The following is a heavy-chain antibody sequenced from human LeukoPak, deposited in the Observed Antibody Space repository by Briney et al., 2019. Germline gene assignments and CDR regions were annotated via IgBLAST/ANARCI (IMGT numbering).Heavy chain of an antibody. D-gene: IGHD3-22*01. CDR3: ATSTMIVVESTILDV. Sequence: GGSLRLSCAASGFTFSNYWMHWVRQAPGKGLVWVSRIKGDGSNTNYADSVKGRFTISRDNSKNTLYLQMNSLRAEDTALYYCATSTMIVVESTILDVWGRGTSVTVSS. J-gene: IGHJ6*02. CDR2: IKGDGSNT. CDR1: GFTFSNYW. V-gene: IGHV3-74*01.